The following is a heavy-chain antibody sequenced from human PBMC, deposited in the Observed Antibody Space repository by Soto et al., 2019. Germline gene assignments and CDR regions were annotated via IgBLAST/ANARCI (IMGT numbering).Heavy chain of an antibody. CDR3: AKETMGNWYFDL. V-gene: IGHV3-74*01. CDR1: GFTVSIYW. Sequence: GSLRLSCAASGFTVSIYWIHWFRQAPGKGLVWVSRINSNVSSTSYADSVKGRFTISRDNAKNTLYLQMNSLRAEDTAVYYCAKETMGNWYFDLWGRGALVTVSS. D-gene: IGHD3-10*01. CDR2: INSNVSST. J-gene: IGHJ2*01.